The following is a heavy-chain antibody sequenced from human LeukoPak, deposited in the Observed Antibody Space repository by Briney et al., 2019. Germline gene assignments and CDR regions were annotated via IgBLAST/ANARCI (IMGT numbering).Heavy chain of an antibody. Sequence: SETLSLTCTVSGGSISSYYWSWIRQPPGKGLEWIGYIYYSGSTNYNPSLKSRLTISVDRSKNQFSLKLSSVTAADTAVYYCARVLRCSGGSCTSYNWFDPWGQGTLVTVSS. CDR2: IYYSGST. CDR3: ARVLRCSGGSCTSYNWFDP. V-gene: IGHV4-59*12. CDR1: GGSISSYY. J-gene: IGHJ5*02. D-gene: IGHD2-15*01.